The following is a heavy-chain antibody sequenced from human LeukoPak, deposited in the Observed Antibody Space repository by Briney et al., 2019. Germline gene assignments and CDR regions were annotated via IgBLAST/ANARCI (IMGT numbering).Heavy chain of an antibody. Sequence: PGGSLRLSCAASGFTFSSYAMSWIRQPPGKGLEWIGYIYYSGSTNYNPSLKSRVTISVDTSKNQFSLKLSSVTAADTAVYYCARSSPSLWLYYYYYMDVWGKGTTVTVSS. J-gene: IGHJ6*03. CDR1: GFTFSSYA. CDR3: ARSSPSLWLYYYYYMDV. V-gene: IGHV4-59*01. D-gene: IGHD3-16*02. CDR2: IYYSGST.